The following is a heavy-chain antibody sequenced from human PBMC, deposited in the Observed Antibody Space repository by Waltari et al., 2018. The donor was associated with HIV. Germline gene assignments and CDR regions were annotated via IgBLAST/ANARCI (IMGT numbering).Heavy chain of an antibody. CDR2: IIPIFSTA. Sequence: QVQLVQSGAEVKKPGSSVKVSCKASGGTFSSYAISWVRQAPGQGLEWMGGIIPIFSTANYAQKFQGRVTITADESTSTAYMELSSLRSEDTAVYYCARRRVVISSLDYYYGMDVWGQGTTVTVSS. CDR1: GGTFSSYA. D-gene: IGHD3-3*01. J-gene: IGHJ6*02. CDR3: ARRRVVISSLDYYYGMDV. V-gene: IGHV1-69*01.